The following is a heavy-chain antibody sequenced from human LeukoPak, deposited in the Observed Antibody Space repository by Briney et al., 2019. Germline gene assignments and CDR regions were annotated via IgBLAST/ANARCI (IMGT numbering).Heavy chain of an antibody. CDR2: TYYRSKWYN. J-gene: IGHJ1*01. V-gene: IGHV6-1*01. Sequence: SQTLSLTCAISGDSVSSNSAAWNWIRQSPSRGLEWLGRTYYRSKWYNDYAVSVKSRITINPDTSKNQFSLQLNSVTPEDTAVYYCARGIQGIFGLINLGPEYFQHWGQGTLVTVSS. D-gene: IGHD3/OR15-3a*01. CDR1: GDSVSSNSAA. CDR3: ARGIQGIFGLINLGPEYFQH.